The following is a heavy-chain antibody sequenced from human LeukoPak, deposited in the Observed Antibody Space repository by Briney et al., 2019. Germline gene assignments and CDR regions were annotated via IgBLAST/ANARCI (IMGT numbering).Heavy chain of an antibody. J-gene: IGHJ4*02. CDR3: AKDEEWFGDLPGRNFDY. Sequence: SQTLSLTCAISGDSVSSNSAAWNWIRQSPSRGLEWLGRTYYRSKWYNDYAVSVKSRITINPDTSKNQFSLQLNSVTPEDTAVYYCAKDEEWFGDLPGRNFDYWGQGTLVTVSS. CDR2: TYYRSKWYN. V-gene: IGHV6-1*01. D-gene: IGHD3-10*01. CDR1: GDSVSSNSAA.